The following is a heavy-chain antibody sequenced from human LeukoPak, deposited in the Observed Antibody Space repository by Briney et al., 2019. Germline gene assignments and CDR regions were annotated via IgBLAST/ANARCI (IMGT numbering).Heavy chain of an antibody. J-gene: IGHJ4*02. CDR1: GFTFSSYA. D-gene: IGHD6-19*01. CDR3: ARIHSQWPVDY. V-gene: IGHV3-30*14. CDR2: ISYDGSNK. Sequence: GGSLRLSCAASGFTFSSYAMHWVRQAPGKGLEWVAIISYDGSNKYYADSVKGRFTISRDNSKNTLSLQMNSLRAEDTAVYYCARIHSQWPVDYWGQGTLVTVSS.